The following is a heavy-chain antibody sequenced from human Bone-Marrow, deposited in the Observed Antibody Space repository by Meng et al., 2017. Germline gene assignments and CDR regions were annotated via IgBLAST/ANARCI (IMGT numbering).Heavy chain of an antibody. V-gene: IGHV3-48*03. CDR2: ICRSGTTI. CDR1: GFKFTSFE. CDR3: ARTYSSGWEYFDY. D-gene: IGHD6-19*01. Sequence: GESLKISCEASGFKFTSFEMNWVRQAPGKGLKWVSYICRSGTTIYYADSVKGRFTISRDNAKNAMYLQMNSLRAEDTAVYYCARTYSSGWEYFDYWGQGTLVTVSS. J-gene: IGHJ4*02.